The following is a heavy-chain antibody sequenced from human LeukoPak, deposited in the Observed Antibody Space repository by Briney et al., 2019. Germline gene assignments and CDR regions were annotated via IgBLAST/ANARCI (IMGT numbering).Heavy chain of an antibody. D-gene: IGHD4-17*01. CDR2: IYHSGST. Sequence: PSETLSLIWAVSGGSISRINCGSWVRQPPGKGLEWIGEIYHSGSTNYNPSLKSRVTISVDKSKNQFSLKLSSVTAADTAVYYCARVPPMTTVTTGAFDIWGQGTMVTVSS. J-gene: IGHJ3*02. V-gene: IGHV4-4*02. CDR1: GGSISRINC. CDR3: ARVPPMTTVTTGAFDI.